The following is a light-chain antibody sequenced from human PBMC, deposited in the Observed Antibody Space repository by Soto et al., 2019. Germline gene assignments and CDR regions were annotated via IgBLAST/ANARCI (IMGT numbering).Light chain of an antibody. V-gene: IGKV1-33*01. J-gene: IGKJ5*01. CDR2: DAS. CDR3: HQYENLPT. CDR1: QTISSW. Sequence: DIQMTQSPSTLSGSVGDRVTITCRASQTISSWLAWYQQKPGKAPKLLIYDASNLEAGVPSRFRGSGSGTDFTFTISRLQPEDIATYYCHQYENLPTFGQGTRLEIK.